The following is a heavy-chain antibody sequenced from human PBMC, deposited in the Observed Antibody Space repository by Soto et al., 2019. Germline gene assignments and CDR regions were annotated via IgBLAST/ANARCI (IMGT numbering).Heavy chain of an antibody. CDR1: EFTFSSYY. J-gene: IGHJ4*02. CDR3: ARDRAPYSDSPGYNL. CDR2: IKHDGGAR. Sequence: EVQLVESGGGLVQPGGSLTLSCAASEFTFSSYYMSWVRQAPGKGLEWVANIKHDGGARDYLDSVKGRFTISRDNAKNSLYLQMNDLRADDTAVYFCARDRAPYSDSPGYNLWGQGTLVTVSS. V-gene: IGHV3-7*05. D-gene: IGHD5-18*01.